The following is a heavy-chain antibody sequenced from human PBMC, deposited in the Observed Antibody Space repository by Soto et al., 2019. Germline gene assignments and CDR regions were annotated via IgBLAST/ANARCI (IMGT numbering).Heavy chain of an antibody. CDR2: IYYSGST. CDR1: GGSVSSGSYY. D-gene: IGHD4-17*01. J-gene: IGHJ4*02. Sequence: SETLSLTCTVSGGSVSSGSYYWSWIRQPPGKGLEWIGYIYYSGSTNYNPSLKSRVTISVDTSKNQFSLKLSSVTAADTAVYYCASKSYYGDYTWRYWGQGTLVTVSS. V-gene: IGHV4-61*01. CDR3: ASKSYYGDYTWRY.